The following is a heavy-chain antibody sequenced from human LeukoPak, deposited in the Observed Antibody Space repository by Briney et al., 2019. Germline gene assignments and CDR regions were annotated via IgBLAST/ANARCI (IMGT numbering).Heavy chain of an antibody. CDR2: INHSGST. Sequence: SETLSLTCAVYGGSFSGYYWSWIRQPPGKGLEWIGEINHSGSTNYNPSLKSRVTISVDTSKNQSSLKLSSVTAADTAVYYCARGRPVANLDYGPQGTLVSVS. CDR1: GGSFSGYY. D-gene: IGHD5-12*01. CDR3: ARGRPVANLDY. J-gene: IGHJ4*02. V-gene: IGHV4-34*01.